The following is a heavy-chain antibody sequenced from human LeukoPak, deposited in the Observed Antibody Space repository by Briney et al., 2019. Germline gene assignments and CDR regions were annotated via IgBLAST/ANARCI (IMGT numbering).Heavy chain of an antibody. CDR3: ARDTSSGFPLVLFDI. Sequence: PGGSLRLSCAASGFTFSSYGMHWVRQAPGKGLEWVAVIWYDGSNKYYADSVKGRFTISRDNSKNTLYLQMNSLRAEDTAVYYCARDTSSGFPLVLFDIWGQGTMVTVSS. V-gene: IGHV3-33*01. D-gene: IGHD3-22*01. J-gene: IGHJ3*02. CDR1: GFTFSSYG. CDR2: IWYDGSNK.